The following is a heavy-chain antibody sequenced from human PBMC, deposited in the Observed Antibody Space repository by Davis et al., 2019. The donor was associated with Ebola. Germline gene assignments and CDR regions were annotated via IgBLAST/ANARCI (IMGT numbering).Heavy chain of an antibody. V-gene: IGHV4-59*01. Sequence: MPSETLSLTCSVSGASISSYYWSWIRQPPGKGLEWIGYIYYSGSTNYNPSLKSRVTISVDTSKNQFSLKLSSVTAADTAVYYCARDVPGGSLDYWGQGTLVTVSS. CDR2: IYYSGST. CDR1: GASISSYY. J-gene: IGHJ4*02. D-gene: IGHD1-26*01. CDR3: ARDVPGGSLDY.